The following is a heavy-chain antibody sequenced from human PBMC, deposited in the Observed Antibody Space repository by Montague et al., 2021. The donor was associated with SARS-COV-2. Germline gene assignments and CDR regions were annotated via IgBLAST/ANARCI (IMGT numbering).Heavy chain of an antibody. Sequence: SETLSLTCAVHGGSFSTYSWNWIRQPAGKGLEWIGEIHHGGSTNXNPSLKSRVAISADTSRNQFSLKLTSVAAADTAVYYCARLGDGVVPSPILGVGPYYSYYYMDVWGKDTTVTVSS. CDR3: ARLGDGVVPSPILGVGPYYSYYYMDV. J-gene: IGHJ6*03. CDR1: GGSFSTYS. D-gene: IGHD3-10*01. V-gene: IGHV4-34*01. CDR2: IHHGGST.